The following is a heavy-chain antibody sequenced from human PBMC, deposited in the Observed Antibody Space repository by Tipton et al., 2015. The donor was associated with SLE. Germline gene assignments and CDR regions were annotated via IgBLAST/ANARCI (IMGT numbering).Heavy chain of an antibody. Sequence: TLSLTCAVYGGSFSVYYWTWIRQPPGKGLEWIGEINHGGSTNYNPSLKSRVTISIDTSKNQFSLKLSSVTTADTAVYYCARGYSGSYYYYYYMDVWGKGTTVTVSS. J-gene: IGHJ6*03. CDR3: ARGYSGSYYYYYYMDV. V-gene: IGHV4-34*01. CDR2: INHGGST. D-gene: IGHD1-26*01. CDR1: GGSFSVYY.